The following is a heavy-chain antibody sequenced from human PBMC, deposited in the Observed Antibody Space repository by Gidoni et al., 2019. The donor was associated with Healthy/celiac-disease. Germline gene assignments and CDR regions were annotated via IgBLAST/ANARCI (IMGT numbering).Heavy chain of an antibody. CDR3: ATVTVRIAVAGPPYDAFDI. V-gene: IGHV1-24*01. D-gene: IGHD6-19*01. Sequence: QVQLVQSGAEVKKPGASVKVSCKVSGYTLPAVHMHWVRQAPGKGLEWMGGFDPEDGETIYAQKLQGRVTMTEDTSTDTAYMELSSLRSEDTAVYYCATVTVRIAVAGPPYDAFDIWGQGTMVTVSS. CDR1: GYTLPAVH. CDR2: FDPEDGET. J-gene: IGHJ3*02.